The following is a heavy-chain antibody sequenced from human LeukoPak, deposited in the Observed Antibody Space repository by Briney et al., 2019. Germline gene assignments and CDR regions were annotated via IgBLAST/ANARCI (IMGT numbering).Heavy chain of an antibody. D-gene: IGHD5-24*01. Sequence: SETPSLTCAVYGGSFRGYYRSWIRQPPGQGLDWIGEINHSGSTNYNLSLKSRVTISVDTSKNQFSLKLSSVTAADTAVYYCARWGRGMATIRPVAFDIWGQGTMVTVSS. CDR3: ARWGRGMATIRPVAFDI. CDR2: INHSGST. CDR1: GGSFRGYY. J-gene: IGHJ3*02. V-gene: IGHV4-34*01.